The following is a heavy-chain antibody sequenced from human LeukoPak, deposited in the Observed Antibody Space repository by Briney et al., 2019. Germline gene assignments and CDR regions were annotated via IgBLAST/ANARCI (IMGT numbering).Heavy chain of an antibody. CDR3: ANDYYDSSGYLTFDY. D-gene: IGHD3-22*01. V-gene: IGHV3-23*01. CDR2: ISGSGGST. Sequence: GGSLRLSCAASGFTFSSYGMSWVRQAPGRGLEWVSAISGSGGSTYYADSVKGQFTISRDNSKNTLYLQMNSLRAEDTAVYYCANDYYDSSGYLTFDYWGQGTLVTVSS. CDR1: GFTFSSYG. J-gene: IGHJ4*02.